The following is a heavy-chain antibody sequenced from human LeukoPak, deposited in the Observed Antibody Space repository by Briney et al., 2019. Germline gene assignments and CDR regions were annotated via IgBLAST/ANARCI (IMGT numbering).Heavy chain of an antibody. CDR3: ARSDMASYYFDY. J-gene: IGHJ4*02. Sequence: SETLSLTCVVSGYSISSGYYWGWIRQPPGKGLEWIGSIYHSGSTLYNPSLKSRVTISVDTSKNQFSLKLSSVTAADTAVYYCARSDMASYYFDYWGQGTLVTVSS. V-gene: IGHV4-38-2*01. D-gene: IGHD3-9*01. CDR2: IYHSGST. CDR1: GYSISSGYY.